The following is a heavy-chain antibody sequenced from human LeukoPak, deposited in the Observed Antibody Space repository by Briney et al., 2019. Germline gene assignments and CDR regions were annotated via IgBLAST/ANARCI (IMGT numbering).Heavy chain of an antibody. CDR2: ITAYNDNT. Sequence: ASVKVSCKASGYIFTSYGISWVRQAPGQGLEWMGWITAYNDNTNYAQKLQGRVTMTTDTSTSTAYMELRSLRSDDTAVYYCARALLWFGEPSHIDYWGQGTLVTASS. J-gene: IGHJ4*02. V-gene: IGHV1-18*01. CDR3: ARALLWFGEPSHIDY. CDR1: GYIFTSYG. D-gene: IGHD3-10*01.